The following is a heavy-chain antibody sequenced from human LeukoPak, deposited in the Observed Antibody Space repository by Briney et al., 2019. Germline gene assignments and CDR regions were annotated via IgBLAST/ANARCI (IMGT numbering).Heavy chain of an antibody. Sequence: PSETLSLTCTVSGGSISSSSYYWGWIRQPPGKGLEWIGSIYYSGSTYYNPSLKGRVTISVDTSKNQFSLKLSSVTAADTAVYYCARSGIAAPYYYYMDVWGKGTTVTVSS. V-gene: IGHV4-39*01. CDR2: IYYSGST. D-gene: IGHD6-6*01. CDR1: GGSISSSSYY. J-gene: IGHJ6*03. CDR3: ARSGIAAPYYYYMDV.